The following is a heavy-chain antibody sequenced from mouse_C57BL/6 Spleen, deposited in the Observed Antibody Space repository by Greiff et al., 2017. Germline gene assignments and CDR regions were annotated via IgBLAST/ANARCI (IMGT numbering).Heavy chain of an antibody. CDR2: INPSTGGT. CDR3: ARGGYGSTVYAMDY. CDR1: GYSFTGYY. D-gene: IGHD1-1*01. J-gene: IGHJ4*01. Sequence: EVQLQQSGPELVKPGASVKISCKASGYSFTGYYMNWVKQSPEKSLEWIGEINPSTGGTTYNQKFKAKATLTVDKSSSTAYMQLKSLTSEDSAVYYCARGGYGSTVYAMDYWGQGTSVTVSS. V-gene: IGHV1-42*01.